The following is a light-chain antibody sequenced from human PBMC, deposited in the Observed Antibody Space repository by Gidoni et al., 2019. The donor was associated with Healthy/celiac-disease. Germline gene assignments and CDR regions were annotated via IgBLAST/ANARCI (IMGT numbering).Light chain of an antibody. CDR1: QSISSW. V-gene: IGKV1-5*01. CDR2: DAS. CDR3: QQYNSYSRFT. Sequence: DIQMTQSPSTLSASVGDRVTITCRASQSISSWLAWYQQKPGKALKLLIYDASSLESGVPSRFSGSGSGTEFTLTISSLQPDDFATYYCQQYNSYSRFTFGPGTKVDIK. J-gene: IGKJ3*01.